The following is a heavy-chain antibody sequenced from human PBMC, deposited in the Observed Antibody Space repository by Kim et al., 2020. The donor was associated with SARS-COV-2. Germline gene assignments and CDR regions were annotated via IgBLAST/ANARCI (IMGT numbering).Heavy chain of an antibody. V-gene: IGHV5-10-1*01. J-gene: IGHJ5*02. CDR3: ARQGTYCSSTSCYSWFDP. CDR2: IDPSDSYT. D-gene: IGHD2-2*02. CDR1: GYSFTSYW. Sequence: GESLKISCKGSGYSFTSYWISWVRQMPGKGLEWMGRIDPSDSYTNYSQSFQGHVTISADKSISTAYLQWSSLKASDTAMYYCARQGTYCSSTSCYSWFDPWGQGTLVTVSS.